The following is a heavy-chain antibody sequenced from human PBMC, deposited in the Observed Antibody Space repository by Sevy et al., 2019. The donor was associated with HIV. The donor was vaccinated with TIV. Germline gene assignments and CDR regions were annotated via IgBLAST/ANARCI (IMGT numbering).Heavy chain of an antibody. Sequence: GGSLRLSCAASGFIFSNYYMTWVRQAPGKGLEWVSYISDRSDTISYADSVKGRFTISRDNAKNVLYLQMSSLRGEDMAVYYCARVRDRYCSGGSCYYGYFFDYWGQGTLVTVSS. CDR3: ARVRDRYCSGGSCYYGYFFDY. CDR2: ISDRSDTI. CDR1: GFIFSNYY. V-gene: IGHV3-48*01. D-gene: IGHD2-15*01. J-gene: IGHJ4*02.